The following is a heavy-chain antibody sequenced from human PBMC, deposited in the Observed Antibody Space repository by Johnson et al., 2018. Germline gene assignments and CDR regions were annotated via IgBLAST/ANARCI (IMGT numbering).Heavy chain of an antibody. V-gene: IGHV3-74*01. D-gene: IGHD1-26*01. CDR1: GFIFSSYW. Sequence: VQLQESGGGLVKPGGSLXLSCTASGFIFSSYWMHWVRQAPGKGPMWVARINSDASSTSYADSVKGRFTISRDNAKNTLYLQMNSLRAEDTAVYYCTKGGRAHMDVWGQGTTVTVSS. CDR3: TKGGRAHMDV. CDR2: INSDASST. J-gene: IGHJ6*02.